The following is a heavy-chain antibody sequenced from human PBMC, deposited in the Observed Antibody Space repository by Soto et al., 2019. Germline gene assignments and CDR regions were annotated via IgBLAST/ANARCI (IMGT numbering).Heavy chain of an antibody. Sequence: ASVKVSCKASGXTFTGYYMHWVRQAPGQGLEWMGWINPNSGGTNYAQKFQGWVTMTRDTSISTAYMELSRLRSDDTAVYYCARLSGGYPYYYYGMDVWGQGTTVTVSS. CDR3: ARLSGGYPYYYYGMDV. D-gene: IGHD5-12*01. CDR2: INPNSGGT. CDR1: GXTFTGYY. J-gene: IGHJ6*02. V-gene: IGHV1-2*04.